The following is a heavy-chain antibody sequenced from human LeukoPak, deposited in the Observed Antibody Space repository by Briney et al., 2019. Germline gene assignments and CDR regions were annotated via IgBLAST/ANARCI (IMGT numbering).Heavy chain of an antibody. J-gene: IGHJ4*02. CDR2: IYYSGST. CDR3: ARSPERAGKFDY. Sequence: SQTLSLTCTVSGGSISSGGYYWSWIRQHPGKGLEWIGYIYYSGSTNYNPSLKSRVTISVDTSKNQFSLKLSSVTAADTAVYYCARSPERAGKFDYWGQGTLVTVSS. D-gene: IGHD3-10*01. V-gene: IGHV4-61*08. CDR1: GGSISSGGYY.